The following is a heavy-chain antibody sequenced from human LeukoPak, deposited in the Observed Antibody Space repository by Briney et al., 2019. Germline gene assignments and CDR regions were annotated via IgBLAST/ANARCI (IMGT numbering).Heavy chain of an antibody. CDR2: IYYSGST. CDR1: GGSISSGGYY. CDR3: ATSFVTRGIISAY. V-gene: IGHV4-31*03. J-gene: IGHJ4*02. Sequence: SETLSLTCTVSGGSISSGGYYWSWIRQHPGKGLEWIGYIYYSGSTYYNPSLKSRVTISEDTSKNQFSLKLSSVTAADTAIYYCATSFVTRGIISAYWGQGTPVTVSS. D-gene: IGHD3-10*01.